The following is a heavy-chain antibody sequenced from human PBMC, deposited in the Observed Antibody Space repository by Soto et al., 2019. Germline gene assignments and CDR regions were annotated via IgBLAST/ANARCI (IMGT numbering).Heavy chain of an antibody. CDR3: ARPYGSCFDY. J-gene: IGHJ4*02. V-gene: IGHV4-59*08. CDR1: GGSISSYY. D-gene: IGHD3-10*01. Sequence: QVQLQESGPGLVKPSETLSLTCTVSGGSISSYYWSWIRQPPGKGLEWIGYIYYSGSTNYNPSLQSRVTISVDTSKNQFSLKLSSVTAADTAVYYCARPYGSCFDYWGQGTLVTVSS. CDR2: IYYSGST.